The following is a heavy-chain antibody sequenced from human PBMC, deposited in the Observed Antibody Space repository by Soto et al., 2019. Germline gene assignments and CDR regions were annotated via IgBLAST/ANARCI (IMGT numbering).Heavy chain of an antibody. CDR2: IYYSGST. Sequence: PSETLSLTCTVSGGSISSYYWSWIRQPPGKGLEWIGYIYYSGSTNYNPSLKSRATISVDTSKNQFSLKLSSVSAADTAVYYCARHLGTYYYYGLDVWGQGTTVTVSS. CDR3: ARHLGTYYYYGLDV. V-gene: IGHV4-59*08. D-gene: IGHD1-7*01. J-gene: IGHJ6*02. CDR1: GGSISSYY.